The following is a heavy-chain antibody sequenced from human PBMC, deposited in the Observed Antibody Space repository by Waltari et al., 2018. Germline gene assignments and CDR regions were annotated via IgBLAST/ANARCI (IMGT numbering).Heavy chain of an antibody. Sequence: QVQLVQSGAAVKKPGASVNVSCTPSGSTFTAYLLPWMRRAPGQGLEWVGWINPTSGDTKSAQKFQGRVTMTRDTSISTVYMELNWLTSDDTAVYYCARGPNTGSFDYWGQGTLITVSS. CDR1: GSTFTAYL. J-gene: IGHJ4*02. V-gene: IGHV1-2*02. CDR3: ARGPNTGSFDY. CDR2: INPTSGDT. D-gene: IGHD1-26*01.